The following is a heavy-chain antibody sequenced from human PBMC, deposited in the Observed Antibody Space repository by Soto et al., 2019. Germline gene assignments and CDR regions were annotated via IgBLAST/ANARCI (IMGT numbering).Heavy chain of an antibody. CDR1: GGSISSYY. J-gene: IGHJ6*03. CDR3: ARQRKWFGESLYYYMDV. D-gene: IGHD3-10*01. CDR2: IYYSGST. Sequence: SETLSLTCTVSGGSISSYYWSWIRQPPGKGLEWIGYIYYSGSTNYNPSLKSRVTISVDTSKNQFSLKLSSVTAADTAVYYCARQRKWFGESLYYYMDVWGKGTTVTVSS. V-gene: IGHV4-59*08.